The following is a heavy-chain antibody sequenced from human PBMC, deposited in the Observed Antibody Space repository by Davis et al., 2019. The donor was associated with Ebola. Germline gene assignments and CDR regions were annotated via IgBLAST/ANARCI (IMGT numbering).Heavy chain of an antibody. CDR1: GGSISSYY. V-gene: IGHV4-59*06. Sequence: PSETLSLTCTVSGGSISSYYWSWIRQHPGKGLEWIGYIYYSGSTYYNPSLKSRVTISVDTSKNQFSLKLSSVTAADTAVYYCARGELGVPAAIIRVNWFDPWGQGTLVTVSS. CDR3: ARGELGVPAAIIRVNWFDP. J-gene: IGHJ5*02. CDR2: IYYSGST. D-gene: IGHD2-2*01.